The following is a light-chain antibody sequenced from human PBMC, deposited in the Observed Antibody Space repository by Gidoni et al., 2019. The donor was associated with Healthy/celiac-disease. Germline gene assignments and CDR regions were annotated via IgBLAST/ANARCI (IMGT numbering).Light chain of an antibody. CDR2: GAS. J-gene: IGKJ1*01. CDR1: QSVSSSY. CDR3: QHYGSPWT. V-gene: IGKV3-20*01. Sequence: EIVLTQSPGTLSLSPGERATLSCRASQSVSSSYLAWYQQKPGQAPRLLIYGASSRATGIPDRFSGSGSGTAFTLTISRLEPEDFAVYYCQHYGSPWTFGQGTKVEIK.